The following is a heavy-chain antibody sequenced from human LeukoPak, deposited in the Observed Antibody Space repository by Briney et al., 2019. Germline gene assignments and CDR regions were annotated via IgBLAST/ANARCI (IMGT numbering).Heavy chain of an antibody. CDR1: GYSISSGYY. CDR3: ARGLPYYYDSSGYYGAYFDY. Sequence: SETLSLTCGVSGYSISSGYYWAWIRQPPGKGLEWIASMYHSWSTYYNPSLKSRVTISVDTSKNQLSLKLSSVTAADTAVYYCARGLPYYYDSSGYYGAYFDYWGQGTLLTVSS. D-gene: IGHD3-22*01. CDR2: MYHSWST. V-gene: IGHV4-38-2*01. J-gene: IGHJ4*02.